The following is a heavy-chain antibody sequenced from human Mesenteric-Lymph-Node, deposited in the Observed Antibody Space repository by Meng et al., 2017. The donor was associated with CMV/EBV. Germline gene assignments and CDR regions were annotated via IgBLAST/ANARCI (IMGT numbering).Heavy chain of an antibody. CDR1: GFTFSSYE. J-gene: IGHJ4*02. Sequence: GGSLRLSCAASGFTFSSYEMNWVRQAPGKGLEWVSRINSDGSSTSYADSVKGRFTISRDNAKNTLYLQMNSLRAEDTAVYYCARDNIWQYSSSWSFDYWGQGTLVTVSS. V-gene: IGHV3-74*01. CDR3: ARDNIWQYSSSWSFDY. CDR2: INSDGSST. D-gene: IGHD6-13*01.